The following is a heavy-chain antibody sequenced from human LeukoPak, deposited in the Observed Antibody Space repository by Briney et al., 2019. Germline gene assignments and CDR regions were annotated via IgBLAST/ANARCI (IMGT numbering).Heavy chain of an antibody. Sequence: SETLSLTCAVYGGSFSGYYRSWIRQPPGKGLEWIGEINHSGSTNYNPSLKSRVTISVDTSKNQFSLKLSSVTAADTAVYYCARGRTMTNWYFDLWGRGTLVTVSS. CDR1: GGSFSGYY. D-gene: IGHD3-22*01. CDR2: INHSGST. J-gene: IGHJ2*01. CDR3: ARGRTMTNWYFDL. V-gene: IGHV4-34*01.